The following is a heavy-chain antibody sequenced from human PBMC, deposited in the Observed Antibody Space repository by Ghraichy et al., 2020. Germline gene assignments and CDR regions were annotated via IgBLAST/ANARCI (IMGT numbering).Heavy chain of an antibody. D-gene: IGHD2-15*01. V-gene: IGHV3-53*01. CDR3: ARVNWDIYCTGGSCPNFDL. J-gene: IGHJ4*02. CDR2: IYSGGNT. CDR1: GLTVSSNY. Sequence: GESLNISCVASGLTVSSNYMSWVRQAPGRGLEWVSIIYSGGNTYYADSVKGRFTISRDKSKNTFYLQMNSLRAEDTAMYYCARVNWDIYCTGGSCPNFDLWGQGILVTVSS.